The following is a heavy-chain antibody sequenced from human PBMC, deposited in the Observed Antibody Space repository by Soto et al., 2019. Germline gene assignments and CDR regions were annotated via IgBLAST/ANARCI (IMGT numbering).Heavy chain of an antibody. CDR1: EFKCGDYY. CDR3: ARGLDCSGGSCYSFGGTFDI. CDR2: ISSSGSTI. V-gene: IGHV3-11*01. D-gene: IGHD2-15*01. Sequence: GAQRVACAASEFKCGDYYMSWILQAPGKGLEWVSYISSSGSTIYYADSVKGRFTISRDNAKNSLYLQMNSLRAEDTAVYYCARGLDCSGGSCYSFGGTFDIWGQGTMVTVS. J-gene: IGHJ3*02.